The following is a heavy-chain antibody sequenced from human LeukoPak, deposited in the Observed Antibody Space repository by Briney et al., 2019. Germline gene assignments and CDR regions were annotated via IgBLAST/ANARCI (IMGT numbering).Heavy chain of an antibody. Sequence: PGGSLRLSCAASGFRFNNAWMNWVRQAPGKGLEWIGHIKTKTDGGTTDYAAPVKGRFTISRDDSKNTLYLQVNSLKSEDTAVYYCTTDRLDNRGWSRGFDYWGQGTLVTVSS. CDR1: GFRFNNAW. CDR2: IKTKTDGGTT. J-gene: IGHJ4*02. D-gene: IGHD6-19*01. V-gene: IGHV3-15*01. CDR3: TTDRLDNRGWSRGFDY.